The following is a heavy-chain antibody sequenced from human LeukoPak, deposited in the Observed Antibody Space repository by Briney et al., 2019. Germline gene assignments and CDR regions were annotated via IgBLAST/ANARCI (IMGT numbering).Heavy chain of an antibody. V-gene: IGHV3-74*01. CDR1: GFTFSSYV. J-gene: IGHJ4*02. D-gene: IGHD5-24*01. CDR3: ARDWVYKIDY. CDR2: ISHDGFI. Sequence: GGSLRLSCAASGFTFSSYVMHWVRRTPGKGLVWVSRISHDGFISYADSVKGRFTISRDNAKNTLILQMNSLRAEDTAVYYCARDWVYKIDYWGRGTLVTVSS.